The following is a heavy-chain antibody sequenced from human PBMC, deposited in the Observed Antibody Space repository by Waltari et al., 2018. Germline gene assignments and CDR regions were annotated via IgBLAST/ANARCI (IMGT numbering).Heavy chain of an antibody. Sequence: QVQLVQSGAELKKPGSSVKVSCKVSGGSFSTHAITWVRQAPGQGLEWMGGIIPMFGTANYAQKIQDRLTINTDESMTTAYMHLSSLTSDDTAVYYCARGGLYGQQLLESAFEIWGQGTKVTVSS. V-gene: IGHV1-69*05. CDR3: ARGGLYGQQLLESAFEI. CDR1: GGSFSTHA. D-gene: IGHD6-13*01. J-gene: IGHJ3*02. CDR2: IIPMFGTA.